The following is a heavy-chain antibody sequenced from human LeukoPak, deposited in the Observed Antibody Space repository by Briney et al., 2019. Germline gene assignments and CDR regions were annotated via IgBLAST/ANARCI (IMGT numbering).Heavy chain of an antibody. D-gene: IGHD6-6*01. CDR1: DNTFTSYD. V-gene: IGHV1-8*01. J-gene: IGHJ6*03. CDR3: ARGRRIAAKGQKNVYYYFFMDV. CDR2: MTPNSGTT. Sequence: KISCTASDNTFTSYDINLVQQATGQGLELMGCMTPNSGTTGYAQKFQGRVTMTRNTSISTAYMELSSLRYEDTAVYYCARGRRIAAKGQKNVYYYFFMDVWGKGTTVTVSS.